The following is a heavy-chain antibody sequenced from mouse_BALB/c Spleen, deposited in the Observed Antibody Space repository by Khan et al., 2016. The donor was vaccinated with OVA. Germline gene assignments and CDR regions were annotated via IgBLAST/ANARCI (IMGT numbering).Heavy chain of an antibody. J-gene: IGHJ3*01. CDR1: GYTFTSYT. CDR3: ARDWGYRRVDGWFAY. Sequence: QIQLVQSGAELAKPGASVKLSCKASGYTFTSYTIHWIKKRPGQGLEWIGYINPSNGYTNYNQKFKDKATLTTDKSSTTAYLQLSSLTSDDSAVXDRARDWGYRRVDGWFAYWGQGTLVTVSA. D-gene: IGHD3-1*01. V-gene: IGHV1-4*01. CDR2: INPSNGYT.